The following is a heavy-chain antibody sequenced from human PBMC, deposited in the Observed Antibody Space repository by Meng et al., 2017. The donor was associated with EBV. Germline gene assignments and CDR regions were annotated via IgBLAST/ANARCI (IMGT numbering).Heavy chain of an antibody. CDR2: IKTNTGNQ. D-gene: IGHD3-9*01. V-gene: IGHV7-4-1*02. J-gene: IGHJ4*02. CDR3: ARDILYV. CDR1: GYAFTSYG. Sequence: HVRLVQTWSELKKPGSSVKSSGKFSGYAFTSYGMNWVQQAPGQGLEWMGWIKTNTGNQTYAKGYIGRFDFSLDTSVSTRYLQISSLEAEDTAVYYCARDILYVWGQGTLVTVSS.